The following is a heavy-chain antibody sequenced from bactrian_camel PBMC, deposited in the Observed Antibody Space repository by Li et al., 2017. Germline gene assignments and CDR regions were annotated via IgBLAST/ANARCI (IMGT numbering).Heavy chain of an antibody. J-gene: IGHJ4*01. V-gene: IGHV3S1*01. CDR2: IDQYGTT. CDR3: AGSLEWQVIHSIWDSNEYAY. CDR1: GHSYSSAC. D-gene: IGHD1*01. Sequence: HVQLVESGGGSVQAGGSLRLSCAASGHSYSSACMGWFRQAPGKEREGVAFIDQYGTTTYADSVKGRFTISISKDDAENTLSLQMDSLKSEDTAMYYCAGSLEWQVIHSIWDSNEYAYWGQGTQVTVS.